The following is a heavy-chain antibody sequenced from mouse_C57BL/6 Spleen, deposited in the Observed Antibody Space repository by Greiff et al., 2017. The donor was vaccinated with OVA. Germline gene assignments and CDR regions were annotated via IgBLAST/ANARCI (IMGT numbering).Heavy chain of an antibody. V-gene: IGHV1-26*01. CDR1: GYTFTDYY. CDR3: ARGYYYGTFDY. Sequence: EVQLQQSGPELVKPGASVKISCKASGYTFTDYYMNWVKQSHGKSLEWIGDINPNNGGTSYNQKFKGKATLTVDKSSSTAYMELRSLTSEDSAVYYSARGYYYGTFDYWGQGTTLTVSS. J-gene: IGHJ2*01. D-gene: IGHD1-1*01. CDR2: INPNNGGT.